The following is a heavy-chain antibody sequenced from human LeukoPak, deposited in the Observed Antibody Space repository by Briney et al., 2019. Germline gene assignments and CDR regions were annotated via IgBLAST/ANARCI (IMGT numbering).Heavy chain of an antibody. CDR2: ISGSGSST. D-gene: IGHD3-9*01. Sequence: QPGESLRLSCTASGFIFSTYAMSWVRQAPGKGLEWVSGISGSGSSTFYADSVKGRFTISRDYSGNSLYLQMRSLRVDDTAVYYCARRDWLSSFDSWGQGTLVTVSS. V-gene: IGHV3-23*01. CDR3: ARRDWLSSFDS. CDR1: GFIFSTYA. J-gene: IGHJ4*02.